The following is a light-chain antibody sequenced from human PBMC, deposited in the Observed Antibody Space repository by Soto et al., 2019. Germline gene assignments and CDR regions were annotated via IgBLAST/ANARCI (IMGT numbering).Light chain of an antibody. CDR3: QHYGSSTWT. J-gene: IGKJ1*01. CDR2: GAS. CDR1: QSVSSGY. Sequence: EIVLTQSPGTLSLSPGERATLSCRASQSVSSGYLAWYQQKPGQAPRLLIFGASTRATGIPDRFSGSGSGTDFTLTVSRLEPEDFAVYYCQHYGSSTWTFGQGNKVEIK. V-gene: IGKV3-20*01.